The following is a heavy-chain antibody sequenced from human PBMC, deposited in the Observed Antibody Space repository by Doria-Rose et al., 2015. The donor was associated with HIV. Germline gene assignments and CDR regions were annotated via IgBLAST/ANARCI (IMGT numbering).Heavy chain of an antibody. Sequence: ICQPPGKGLELIGEIDHFGNTNYNPSLKSRVTISMDTSKNQFSLNMTSVTTADTAVYYCARGFSSGPFDYWGQGNLVTVSS. CDR2: IDHFGNT. CDR3: ARGFSSGPFDY. J-gene: IGHJ4*02. D-gene: IGHD3-22*01. V-gene: IGHV4-34*01.